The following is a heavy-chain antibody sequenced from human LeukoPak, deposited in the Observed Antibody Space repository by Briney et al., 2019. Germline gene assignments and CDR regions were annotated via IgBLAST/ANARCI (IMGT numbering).Heavy chain of an antibody. Sequence: GGSLRPSCAASGFTFSHYGMQWVRQAPGKGLEWVALISSDGSSKYHADSVKDRFTISRDNSKNTLYLQMNSLKTEDTAVYYCTTAAVYWGQGTLVTVSS. J-gene: IGHJ4*02. V-gene: IGHV3-30*03. CDR3: TTAAVY. CDR2: ISSDGSSK. D-gene: IGHD6-13*01. CDR1: GFTFSHYG.